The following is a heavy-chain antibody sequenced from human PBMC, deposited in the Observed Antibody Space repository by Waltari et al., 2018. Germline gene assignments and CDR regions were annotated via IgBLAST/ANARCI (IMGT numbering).Heavy chain of an antibody. V-gene: IGHV4-34*01. Sequence: QVQLQQWGAGLLKPSETLSLTCAVYGGCFRGYYLRWIRQPPGKGLEWIGEINHSGSTNYNPSLKSRVTISVDTSKNQFSLKLSSVTAADTAVYYCARDEGLSYYDSSGYYYWGQGTLVTVSS. J-gene: IGHJ4*02. CDR3: ARDEGLSYYDSSGYYY. CDR2: INHSGST. D-gene: IGHD3-22*01. CDR1: GGCFRGYY.